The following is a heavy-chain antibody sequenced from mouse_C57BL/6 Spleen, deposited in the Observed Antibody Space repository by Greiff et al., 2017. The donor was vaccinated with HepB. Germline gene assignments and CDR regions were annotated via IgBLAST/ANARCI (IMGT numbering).Heavy chain of an antibody. J-gene: IGHJ4*01. D-gene: IGHD2-3*01. Sequence: VQLQQPGAELVKPGASVKLSCKASGYTFTSYWMQWVKQRPGQGLEWIGEIDPSDSYPNYNQKFKGKATLTVDTSSSTAYMQLSSLTSEDSAVYYCARWGGYYEAMDYWGQGTSVTVSS. CDR1: GYTFTSYW. CDR3: ARWGGYYEAMDY. CDR2: IDPSDSYP. V-gene: IGHV1-50*01.